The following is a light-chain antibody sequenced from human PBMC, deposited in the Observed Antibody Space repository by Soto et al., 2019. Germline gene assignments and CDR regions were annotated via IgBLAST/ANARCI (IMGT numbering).Light chain of an antibody. V-gene: IGKV1-5*03. J-gene: IGKJ1*01. Sequence: DIQMTQSPSSLSASVGDRVTITCRASQSISSYLNWYHQKPGKAPKLLIYKASSLESGVPSRFSGGGAGTEFTLTISSLQPDDFATYYCQQYNSYWTFGQGTKVEIK. CDR2: KAS. CDR3: QQYNSYWT. CDR1: QSISSY.